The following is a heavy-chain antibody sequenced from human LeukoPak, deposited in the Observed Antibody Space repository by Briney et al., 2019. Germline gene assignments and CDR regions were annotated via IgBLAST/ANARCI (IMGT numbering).Heavy chain of an antibody. V-gene: IGHV3-7*01. CDR2: IKQDVSEK. CDR1: GFTFSTYW. Sequence: GGSLRLSCAASGFTFSTYWMSWVRQAPGKGLEWVANIKQDVSEKYYVDSVKGRFTISRDNAKNSLYLQMNSLRAEDTAVYYCARDPYSGSYGNYYYYFMDVWGKGTTVTISS. CDR3: ARDPYSGSYGNYYYYFMDV. D-gene: IGHD1-26*01. J-gene: IGHJ6*03.